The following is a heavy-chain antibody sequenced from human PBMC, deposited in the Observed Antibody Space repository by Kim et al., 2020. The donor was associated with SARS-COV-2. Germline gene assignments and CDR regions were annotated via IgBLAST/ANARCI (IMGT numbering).Heavy chain of an antibody. D-gene: IGHD3-10*01. J-gene: IGHJ6*02. V-gene: IGHV5-10-1*01. CDR2: IDPSDSYT. CDR3: ARLKGSGSNPFFYYGMDV. Sequence: GESLKISCKGSGYSFTSYWISWVRQMPGKGLEWMGRIDPSDSYTNYSPSFQGHVTISADKSISTAYLQWSSLKASDTAMYYCARLKGSGSNPFFYYGMDVWGQGTTVTVSS. CDR1: GYSFTSYW.